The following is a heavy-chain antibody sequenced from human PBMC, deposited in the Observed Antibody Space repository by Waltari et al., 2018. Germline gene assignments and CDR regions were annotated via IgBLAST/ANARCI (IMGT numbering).Heavy chain of an antibody. J-gene: IGHJ4*02. Sequence: QVQLQESGPGLVKPSQTLSLTCTVSGGSISSGGYYWSWIRQHPGKGLGWIGYSYSSGSTYYNQSLKSRVTLSVDTSKNQFSRKLSSVTAADTAVYYCASSIAARRYFDYWGQGTLVTVSS. V-gene: IGHV4-31*03. CDR2: SYSSGST. CDR1: GGSISSGGYY. D-gene: IGHD6-6*01. CDR3: ASSIAARRYFDY.